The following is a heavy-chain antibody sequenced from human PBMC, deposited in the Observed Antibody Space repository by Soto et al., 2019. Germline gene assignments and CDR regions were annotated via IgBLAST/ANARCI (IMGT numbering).Heavy chain of an antibody. CDR2: IYWDDDK. CDR3: AHSLGTRPAY. Sequence: QITLKESGPTLVKPTQTLTLTCTFSGFSLSTSGVGVGWIRQPPGKALEWLALIYWDDDKRYSPSLKSRLTITTDTSKNQVVLTMTNMDPVDTAPYYCAHSLGTRPAYWGQGTLVTVSS. V-gene: IGHV2-5*02. D-gene: IGHD3-10*01. CDR1: GFSLSTSGVG. J-gene: IGHJ4*02.